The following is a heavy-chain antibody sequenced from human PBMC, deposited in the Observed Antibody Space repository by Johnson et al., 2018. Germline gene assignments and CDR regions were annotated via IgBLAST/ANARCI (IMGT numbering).Heavy chain of an antibody. D-gene: IGHD3-3*01. CDR2: IYYSGST. CDR3: ARTDYEVWSGAPVGYYYYGMDV. V-gene: IGHV4-39*01. CDR1: GGSISSSSYY. Sequence: QVQLQESGPGLVKPSETLSLTCTVSGGSISSSSYYWGWIRQPPGKGLEWIGSIYYSGSTYYNPSLKSRVTISVATSKHQFSLKLSSVTAADTAVCYCARTDYEVWSGAPVGYYYYGMDVWGQGTTVTVSS. J-gene: IGHJ6*02.